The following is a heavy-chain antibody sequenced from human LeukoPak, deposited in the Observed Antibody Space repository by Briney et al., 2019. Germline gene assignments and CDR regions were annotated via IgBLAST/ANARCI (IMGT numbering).Heavy chain of an antibody. J-gene: IGHJ2*01. CDR2: IYYSGST. Sequence: PSETLSLTCTVSGGSITSYFWNWIRQPPGKGLEWIGYIYYSGSTYYNPSLKGRVTISVDTSKNQFSLKLSSVTAADTAVYYCARAFRARYFDLWGRGTLVTVSS. CDR1: GGSITSYF. D-gene: IGHD1-26*01. CDR3: ARAFRARYFDL. V-gene: IGHV4-59*04.